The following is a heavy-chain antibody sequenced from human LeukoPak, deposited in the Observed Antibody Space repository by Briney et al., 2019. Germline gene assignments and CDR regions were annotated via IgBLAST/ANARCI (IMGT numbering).Heavy chain of an antibody. CDR3: ARDIVATIDY. J-gene: IGHJ4*02. Sequence: GGSLRLSCAASGFTFSSYAMHWVRQAPGKGLEWVAVISHDGSNKYYADSVKGRFTISRDNSKNTLYLQMNSLRAEDTAVYYCARDIVATIDYWGQGTLVTVSS. V-gene: IGHV3-30-3*01. D-gene: IGHD5-12*01. CDR2: ISHDGSNK. CDR1: GFTFSSYA.